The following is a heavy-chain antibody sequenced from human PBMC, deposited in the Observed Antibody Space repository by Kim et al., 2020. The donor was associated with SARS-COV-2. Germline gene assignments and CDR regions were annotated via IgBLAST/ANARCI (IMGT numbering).Heavy chain of an antibody. CDR1: GGSISSGGYY. J-gene: IGHJ3*02. CDR3: ASQLRYFDWLRGNSLAFDI. CDR2: IYYSGST. D-gene: IGHD3-9*01. Sequence: SETLSLTCTVSGGSISSGGYYWSWIRQHPGKGLEWIGYIYYSGSTYYNPSLKSRVTISVDTSKNQFSLKLSSVTAADTAVYYCASQLRYFDWLRGNSLAFDIWGQGTMVTVSS. V-gene: IGHV4-31*03.